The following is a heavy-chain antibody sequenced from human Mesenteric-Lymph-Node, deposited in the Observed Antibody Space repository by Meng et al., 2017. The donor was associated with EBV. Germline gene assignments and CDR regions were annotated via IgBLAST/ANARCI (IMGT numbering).Heavy chain of an antibody. D-gene: IGHD2-15*01. J-gene: IGHJ5*02. CDR3: ARTPLPYCSGGSCYSVGFDP. V-gene: IGHV1-2*06. CDR2: IDPDSGGT. Sequence: QVQLVQSGTEVKEPGASVKVSCKSSGYTFTGYYMHWVRQAPGQGLEWMGRIDPDSGGTNYAQKFQGRVTMTRDTSISTAYMELSRLRSDDTAVYYCARTPLPYCSGGSCYSVGFDPWGQGTLVTVSS. CDR1: GYTFTGYY.